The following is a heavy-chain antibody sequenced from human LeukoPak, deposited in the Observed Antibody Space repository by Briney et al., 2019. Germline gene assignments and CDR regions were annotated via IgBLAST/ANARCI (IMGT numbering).Heavy chain of an antibody. CDR2: ISSSSSYM. CDR1: GFTFSSYS. V-gene: IGHV3-21*01. J-gene: IGHJ6*02. Sequence: PGGSLRLSCAASGFTFSSYSMNWVRQPPGKGLEWVSSISSSSSYMYYEDSVKGRFTISRDNAKNSLYLQMSILGADDTAVYYCTRTCVSAICYSGRYGMDVWGQGTTVTVSS. D-gene: IGHD2-2*02. CDR3: TRTCVSAICYSGRYGMDV.